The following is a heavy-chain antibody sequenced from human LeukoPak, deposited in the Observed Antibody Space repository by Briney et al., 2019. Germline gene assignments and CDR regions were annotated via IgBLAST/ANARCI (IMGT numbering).Heavy chain of an antibody. CDR2: ISGSGATT. Sequence: GGSLRHSCAASGFTFSSYAMSWVRQAPGKGLEWVSAISGSGATTYYADSVKGRFTISRDKSNNTLYLQMNSLRAEDTAVYYCAKDYAYYYGSGIGGFEYWGQGTLVTVSS. J-gene: IGHJ4*02. V-gene: IGHV3-23*01. CDR1: GFTFSSYA. CDR3: AKDYAYYYGSGIGGFEY. D-gene: IGHD3-10*01.